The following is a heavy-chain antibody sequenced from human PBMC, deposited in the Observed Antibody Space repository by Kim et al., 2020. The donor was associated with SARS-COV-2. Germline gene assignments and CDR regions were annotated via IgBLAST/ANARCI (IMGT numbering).Heavy chain of an antibody. CDR2: IWYDGSNK. CDR1: GFTFSSYG. Sequence: GGSLRLSCAASGFTFSSYGMHWVRQAPGKGLEWVAVIWYDGSNKYYADSVKGRFTISRDNSKNTLYLQMNSLRAEDTAVYYCAKSVGYSGYDSGIFDYWGQGTLVTVSS. CDR3: AKSVGYSGYDSGIFDY. V-gene: IGHV3-33*06. J-gene: IGHJ4*02. D-gene: IGHD5-12*01.